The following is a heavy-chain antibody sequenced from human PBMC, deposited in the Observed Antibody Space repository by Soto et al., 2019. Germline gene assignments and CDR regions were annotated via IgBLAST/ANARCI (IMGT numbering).Heavy chain of an antibody. J-gene: IGHJ6*02. D-gene: IGHD4-4*01. CDR2: IKDDGSDE. V-gene: IGHV3-7*03. Sequence: EVQLVESGGGLVQPGGSLRLSCAASGFTFSRYWMSWVRQAPGKGLEWVANIKDDGSDEYYVYSVKGRFTVSRDNAKNSMEQQLSGFRSADTALYYCPRNQTTVTSLRTYCYGLAVWGQGTPVAVSS. CDR3: PRNQTTVTSLRTYCYGLAV. CDR1: GFTFSRYW.